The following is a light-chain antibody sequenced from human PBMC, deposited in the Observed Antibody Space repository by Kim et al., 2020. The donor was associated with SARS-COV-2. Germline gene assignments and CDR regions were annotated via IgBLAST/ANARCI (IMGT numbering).Light chain of an antibody. J-gene: IGLJ2*01. CDR2: GKN. V-gene: IGLV3-19*01. CDR1: SLRSYY. Sequence: WRQTVRITCQEDSLRSYYASWYQQKPGQAPVLVIYGKNNRPSGIPDRFSGSSSGNTASLTITGAQAEDEADYYCNSRDSSGNHVVFGGGTQLTVL. CDR3: NSRDSSGNHVV.